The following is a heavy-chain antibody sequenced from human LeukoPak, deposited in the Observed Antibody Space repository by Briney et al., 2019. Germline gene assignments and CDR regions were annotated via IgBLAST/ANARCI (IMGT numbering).Heavy chain of an antibody. J-gene: IGHJ4*02. CDR1: GFTFSDCY. Sequence: GGSLRLSCAVCGFTFSDCYKSWIPQASGKALEGGSYIRSSGSTIYCADSVKRRFTISRDNAKNLLYLKMNSLRAEDTAVYYCARGWYSSSSGKSWGQRTLVTVAS. V-gene: IGHV3-11*01. D-gene: IGHD6-6*01. CDR3: ARGWYSSSSGKS. CDR2: IRSSGSTI.